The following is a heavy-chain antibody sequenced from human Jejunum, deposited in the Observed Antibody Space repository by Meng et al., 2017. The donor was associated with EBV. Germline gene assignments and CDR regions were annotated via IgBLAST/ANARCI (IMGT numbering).Heavy chain of an antibody. D-gene: IGHD4-23*01. CDR1: GWSFSDYY. Sequence: HPHQLGAGLLNPSETLPPTCVVYGWSFSDYYWTWIRQPPGKGLEWIGEISHSGTTKYNPSLKSRVTISLDTSNNQFSLNLNSVTAADTALYYCARYGKCSGNSFYCFDPWGQGTLVTVSS. J-gene: IGHJ5*02. V-gene: IGHV4-34*01. CDR3: ARYGKCSGNSFYCFDP. CDR2: ISHSGTT.